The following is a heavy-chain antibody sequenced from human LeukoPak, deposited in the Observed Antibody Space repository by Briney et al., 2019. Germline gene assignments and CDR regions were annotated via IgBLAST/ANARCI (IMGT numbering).Heavy chain of an antibody. D-gene: IGHD3-10*01. Sequence: GGSLRLSCVASGFTFSSTAMNWVRQAPGKGLEWVSTISGSGDSTYHADSVKGRFTISRDNSKNTLYLQMNSLRDEDTAMYYCAKHYYRVVRGVKVDYYGMDVWGRGTTVTVSS. CDR1: GFTFSSTA. CDR3: AKHYYRVVRGVKVDYYGMDV. J-gene: IGHJ6*02. V-gene: IGHV3-23*01. CDR2: ISGSGDST.